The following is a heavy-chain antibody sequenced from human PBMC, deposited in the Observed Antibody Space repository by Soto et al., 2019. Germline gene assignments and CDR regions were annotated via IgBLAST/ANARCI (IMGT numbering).Heavy chain of an antibody. D-gene: IGHD6-25*01. Sequence: QVQLVQSGAEVKKPGSSVKGSCKASGGTFSSYAISWVRQAPGQGLEWMGGVIPIFGTANYAQKFQGRVTLPADESTCTDPRELSSLESEDTAVYYCATGGLAAPRWFVPWGHGILVAVSS. CDR1: GGTFSSYA. CDR2: VIPIFGTA. J-gene: IGHJ5*02. V-gene: IGHV1-69*01. CDR3: ATGGLAAPRWFVP.